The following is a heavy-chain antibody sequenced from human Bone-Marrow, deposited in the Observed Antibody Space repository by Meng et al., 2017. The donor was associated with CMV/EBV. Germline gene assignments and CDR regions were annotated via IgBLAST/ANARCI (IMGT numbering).Heavy chain of an antibody. V-gene: IGHV1-46*01. J-gene: IGHJ6*02. Sequence: ASVKVSCKASGYTFTSYYMHWVRQAPGQGLEWMGIINPSGGSTSYAQKFQGRVTMTRDTSTSTVYMELSSLRSEDTAVYYCARDYYDFWSGYSSLLMDVWGQGNTVNV. CDR2: INPSGGST. CDR1: GYTFTSYY. D-gene: IGHD3-3*01. CDR3: ARDYYDFWSGYSSLLMDV.